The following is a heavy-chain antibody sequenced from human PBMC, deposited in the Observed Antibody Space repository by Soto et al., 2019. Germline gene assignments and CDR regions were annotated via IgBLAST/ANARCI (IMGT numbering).Heavy chain of an antibody. CDR1: GGSISSSNW. V-gene: IGHV4-4*02. D-gene: IGHD2-2*01. CDR2: IYHSGST. CDR3: AREVGIVVVPAGSGGLSLDP. J-gene: IGHJ5*02. Sequence: QVQLQESGPGLVKPSGTLSLTCAVSGGSISSSNWWSWVRQPPGKGLEWIGEIYHSGSTNYNPSLKSRVTISVDKAKNQFSLKLSSVTAADTAVYYCAREVGIVVVPAGSGGLSLDPWGQGTLVTVSS.